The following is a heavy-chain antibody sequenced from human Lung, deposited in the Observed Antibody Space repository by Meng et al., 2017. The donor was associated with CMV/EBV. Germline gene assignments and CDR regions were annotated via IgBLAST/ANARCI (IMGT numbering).Heavy chain of an antibody. CDR2: ISGSGGST. Sequence: GESLKISCRASGYTFSSSSMSWVRQAPGKGLEWVSSISGSGGSTYSADSVKGRLSISRDNSESTLYLQMNSLTAEDTAIYYCVKGWQNLGDYWGQGTLVTVSS. J-gene: IGHJ4*02. D-gene: IGHD7-27*01. CDR3: VKGWQNLGDY. V-gene: IGHV3-23*01. CDR1: GYTFSSSS.